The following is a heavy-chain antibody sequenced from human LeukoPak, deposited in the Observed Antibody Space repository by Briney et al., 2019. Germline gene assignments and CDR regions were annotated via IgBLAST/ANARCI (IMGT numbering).Heavy chain of an antibody. D-gene: IGHD5-18*01. CDR2: ISGSGTDI. J-gene: IGHJ4*02. CDR1: GFTFSDPY. CDR3: ARTARHLDY. Sequence: GGSLRLSCAASGFTFSDPYMSWIRQAPGKGLECLSYISGSGTDINYADSVRGRFTISRDNAKNLLYLQMNDLRAEDTAVYYCARTARHLDYWGQGTLVTVSS. V-gene: IGHV3-11*04.